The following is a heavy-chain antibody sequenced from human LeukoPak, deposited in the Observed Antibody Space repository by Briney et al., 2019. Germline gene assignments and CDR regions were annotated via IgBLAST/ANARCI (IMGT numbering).Heavy chain of an antibody. J-gene: IGHJ3*02. CDR3: ATPPQVGARDWYDAFDI. CDR2: FDPEDGET. V-gene: IGHV1-24*01. Sequence: ASVKLSCKVSGYTLTELSMHWVRQAPGKGLEWMGGFDPEDGETIYAQKFQGRVTMTEDTSTDTAYMELSSLRSEDTAVYYCATPPQVGARDWYDAFDIWGQGTMVTVSS. D-gene: IGHD1-26*01. CDR1: GYTLTELS.